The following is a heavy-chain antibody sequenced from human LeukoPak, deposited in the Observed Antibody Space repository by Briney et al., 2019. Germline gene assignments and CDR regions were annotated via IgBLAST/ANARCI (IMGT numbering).Heavy chain of an antibody. Sequence: ASVKVSCKASGGTFSSYAISWVRQAPGQGLEWMGRIIPIHGIANYAQKFQGRVTITADKSTSTAYMELSSLRSEDTAMYYCARESYSGNPYFDYWGQGTLVTVSS. CDR1: GGTFSSYA. CDR2: IIPIHGIA. CDR3: ARESYSGNPYFDY. V-gene: IGHV1-69*04. J-gene: IGHJ4*02. D-gene: IGHD4-23*01.